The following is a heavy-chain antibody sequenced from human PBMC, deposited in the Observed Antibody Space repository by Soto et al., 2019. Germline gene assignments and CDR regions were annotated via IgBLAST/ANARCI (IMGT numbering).Heavy chain of an antibody. V-gene: IGHV3-30*18. CDR2: ISYDGSNK. Sequence: SLRLSCAASGFTFSSYVMHWVRQAPGKWLEWVAVISYDGSNKYYADSVKGRFTISRDNSKHTLFLQMNSLRPEDTAVYYCAKDLEGYCSSTSCYTYFGLDVWGQGTTVTVSS. CDR1: GFTFSSYV. J-gene: IGHJ6*02. CDR3: AKDLEGYCSSTSCYTYFGLDV. D-gene: IGHD2-2*01.